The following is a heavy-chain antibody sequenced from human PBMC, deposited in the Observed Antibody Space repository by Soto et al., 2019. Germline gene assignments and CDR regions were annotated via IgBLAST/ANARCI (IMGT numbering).Heavy chain of an antibody. CDR2: IYPGDSDT. CDR3: AKSAIRPLSSEFNWFDP. CDR1: GYSFTSYW. D-gene: IGHD2-2*02. Sequence: GESLKISCKGSGYSFTSYWIGWVRQMPGKGLEWMGIIYPGDSDTRYSPSFQGQVTISADKSISTAYLQWSSLKASDTAMYYCAKSAIRPLSSEFNWFDPWGQGTLVTVSS. J-gene: IGHJ5*02. V-gene: IGHV5-51*01.